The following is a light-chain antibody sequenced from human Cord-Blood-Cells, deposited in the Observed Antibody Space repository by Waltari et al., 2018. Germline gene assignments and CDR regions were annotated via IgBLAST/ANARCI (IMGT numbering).Light chain of an antibody. CDR3: QQYNNWPPLT. V-gene: IGKV3-15*01. CDR1: QSVSSN. J-gene: IGKJ4*01. CDR2: GAS. Sequence: EIVMTQSPATLYVSPGERATLSCRASQSVSSNLAWYQQKPGQAPRLLIYGASTRATGIPARFSGSGSGTEVTLTISSLQSEDFAVYYCQQYNNWPPLTFGGGTKVEIK.